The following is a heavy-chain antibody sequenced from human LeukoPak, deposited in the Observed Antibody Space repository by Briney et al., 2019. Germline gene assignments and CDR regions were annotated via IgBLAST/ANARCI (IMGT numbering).Heavy chain of an antibody. D-gene: IGHD2-15*01. CDR2: ISSSSSYI. V-gene: IGHV3-21*01. J-gene: IGHJ4*02. CDR1: GFTFSSYS. CDR3: ARGVVVVAANEFDY. Sequence: PGGSLRLSCAASGFTFSSYSMNWVRQAPGKGLEWVSSISSSSSYIYYADSVKGRFTISRDNAKNSLYLQMNSLRAEDTAVYYCARGVVVVAANEFDYWGQGTLVTVSS.